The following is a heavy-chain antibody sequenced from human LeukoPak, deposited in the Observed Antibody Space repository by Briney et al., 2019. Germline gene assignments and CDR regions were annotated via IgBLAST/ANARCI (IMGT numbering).Heavy chain of an antibody. D-gene: IGHD3-3*01. Sequence: GGSLRLSCAPSGFTFSRHGMHWVRQAPGKGLEWVAIISNDGSRKYYAHSVEGRFTISRDNSKNTLYLQMDSLRAEDTAVYYCARDRAWNYFDYWGQGTLDAVSS. CDR1: GFTFSRHG. CDR3: ARDRAWNYFDY. J-gene: IGHJ4*02. CDR2: ISNDGSRK. V-gene: IGHV3-30*03.